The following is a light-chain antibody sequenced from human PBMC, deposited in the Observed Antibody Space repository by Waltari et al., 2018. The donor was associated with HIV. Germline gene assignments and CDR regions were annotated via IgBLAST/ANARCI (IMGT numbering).Light chain of an antibody. V-gene: IGKV1-39*01. J-gene: IGKJ4*01. CDR3: QQSYSVPLT. CDR1: QNINTY. Sequence: DIQMTQSPSSLSASVGDRVTITCRPSQNINTYLSWYQQKPGKAPKLLIYGASSLQSGVPSRFGGSGSGRDFTLTISSLQPEDFATYFCQQSYSVPLTFGGGTKVEIK. CDR2: GAS.